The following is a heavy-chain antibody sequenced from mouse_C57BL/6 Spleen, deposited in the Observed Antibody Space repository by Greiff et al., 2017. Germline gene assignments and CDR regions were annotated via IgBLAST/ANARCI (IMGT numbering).Heavy chain of an antibody. CDR3: TRDGGEYRYYALCG. CDR1: GFTFSSYA. Sequence: DVKVEASGEGLVKPGGSLKLSCAASGFTFSSYAMSWVRQTPEKRLEWVAYISSGGDYIYYADTVKGRFTISRDNARNTLYLQMSSLKSEDTAMYYCTRDGGEYRYYALCGRGQGASVTVS. V-gene: IGHV5-9-1*02. CDR2: ISSGGDYI. D-gene: IGHD5-1*01. J-gene: IGHJ4*01.